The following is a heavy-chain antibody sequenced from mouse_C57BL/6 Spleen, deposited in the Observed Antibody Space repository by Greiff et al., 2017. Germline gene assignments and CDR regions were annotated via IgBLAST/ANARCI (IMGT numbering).Heavy chain of an antibody. J-gene: IGHJ3*01. D-gene: IGHD1-1*01. CDR2: IRLKSDNYAT. Sequence: EVQLQQSGGGLVQPGGSMKLSCVASGFTFSNYWMNWVRQSPEKGLEWVAQIRLKSDNYATHYAESVKGRFTISRDDSKSSVYLQMNNLRAEDTGIYYCTDYYGNWGQGTLVTVSA. CDR3: TDYYGN. V-gene: IGHV6-3*01. CDR1: GFTFSNYW.